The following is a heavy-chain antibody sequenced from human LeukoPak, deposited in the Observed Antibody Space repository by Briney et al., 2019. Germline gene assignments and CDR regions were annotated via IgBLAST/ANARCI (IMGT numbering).Heavy chain of an antibody. Sequence: GGSMRLSCAASGFTFSSYGMHWVRQAPGKGLEWVAVISYDGSNKYYAESVKGRFTISRDNSKNTLYLQMNSLRAEDTAVYYCAKWVSAPRAFDIWGQGTMVTVSS. CDR1: GFTFSSYG. CDR3: AKWVSAPRAFDI. J-gene: IGHJ3*02. V-gene: IGHV3-30*18. CDR2: ISYDGSNK.